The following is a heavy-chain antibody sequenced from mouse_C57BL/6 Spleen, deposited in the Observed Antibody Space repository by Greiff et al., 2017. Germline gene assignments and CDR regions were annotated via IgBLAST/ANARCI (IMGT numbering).Heavy chain of an antibody. D-gene: IGHD2-1*01. J-gene: IGHJ1*03. CDR1: GYTFTSSG. V-gene: IGHV1-81*01. Sequence: QVQLKQSGAELARPGASVKLSCKASGYTFTSSGISWVKQRTGQGLEWIGEIYPRSGNTYYNEKFKGKATLTADKSSSTAYMELRSLTSEDSAVYFCARWRENGNYGWYFDVWGTGTTVTVSS. CDR2: IYPRSGNT. CDR3: ARWRENGNYGWYFDV.